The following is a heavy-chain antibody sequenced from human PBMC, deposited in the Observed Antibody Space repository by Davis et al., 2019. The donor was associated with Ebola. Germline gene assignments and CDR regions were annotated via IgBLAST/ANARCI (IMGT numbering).Heavy chain of an antibody. CDR3: ASQLKDCTNGVCYIYWYVDL. CDR1: GFTVSRSY. D-gene: IGHD2-8*01. V-gene: IGHV3-66*04. Sequence: GESLKISCAASGFTVSRSYLSWVRQAPGKGLEWVSVIYSGGSTYYADSVKGRFTISRDNSKNTLYLQMNSLRAEDTAVYYCASQLKDCTNGVCYIYWYVDLWGRGTLVTVSS. CDR2: IYSGGST. J-gene: IGHJ2*01.